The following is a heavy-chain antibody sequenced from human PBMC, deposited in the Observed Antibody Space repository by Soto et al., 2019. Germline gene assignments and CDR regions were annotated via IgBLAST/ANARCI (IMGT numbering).Heavy chain of an antibody. D-gene: IGHD6-25*01. CDR3: ARGKLSSELYYYYYYGMDV. J-gene: IGHJ6*02. V-gene: IGHV3-74*01. Sequence: GGSLRLSCAASGFTFSSYWMHWVRQAPGKGLVWVSRINSDGSSTSYADSVKGRFTISRDNAKNTLYLQMNSLRAEDKAVYYCARGKLSSELYYYYYYGMDVWGQGTTVTVSS. CDR2: INSDGSST. CDR1: GFTFSSYW.